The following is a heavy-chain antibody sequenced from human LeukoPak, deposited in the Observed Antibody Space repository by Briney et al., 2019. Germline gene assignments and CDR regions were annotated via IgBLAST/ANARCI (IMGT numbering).Heavy chain of an antibody. CDR3: AKEEYDFWSGYHYYFDY. J-gene: IGHJ4*02. CDR2: ISGSGGST. D-gene: IGHD3-3*01. Sequence: TGGSLRLSCAASGFTFSSYAMSWVRQAPGKGLEWVSAISGSGGSTYYADSVKGRFTISRDNSKNTLYLQMNSLRAEDTAVYYCAKEEYDFWSGYHYYFDYWGQGTLVTVSS. V-gene: IGHV3-23*01. CDR1: GFTFSSYA.